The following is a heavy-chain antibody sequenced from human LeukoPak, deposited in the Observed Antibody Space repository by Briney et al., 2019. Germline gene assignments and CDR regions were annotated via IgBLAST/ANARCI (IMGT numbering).Heavy chain of an antibody. D-gene: IGHD3-10*01. CDR3: ARTTMVRGTYYMDV. CDR1: GASISNYY. CDR2: ISTSGST. V-gene: IGHV4-4*07. J-gene: IGHJ6*03. Sequence: SETLSLTCTVSGASISNYYWSWIRQPAGKGLEWIGRISTSGSTNYNPSLKSRVTMSVDTSKNQFSLKLSSVTAADTAVYYCARTTMVRGTYYMDVWGKGTTVTVSS.